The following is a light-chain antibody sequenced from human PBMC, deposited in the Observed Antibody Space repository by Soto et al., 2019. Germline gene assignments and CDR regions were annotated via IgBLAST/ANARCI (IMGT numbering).Light chain of an antibody. V-gene: IGLV1-44*01. CDR2: GDN. Sequence: QSVLPQPPSASGTPGQRVTISCSGSGSSIGTNTVNWYRQLPGTAPKLLIYGDNQRPSGVPDRFSGSKSGTSASLAISGLQSEDEADYYCAAWDGSLNNVLFGGGTKLTVL. CDR3: AAWDGSLNNVL. J-gene: IGLJ2*01. CDR1: GSSIGTNT.